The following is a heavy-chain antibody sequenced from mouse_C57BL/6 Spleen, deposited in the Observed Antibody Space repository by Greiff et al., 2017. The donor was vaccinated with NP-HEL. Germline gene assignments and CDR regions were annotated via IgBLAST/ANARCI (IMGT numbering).Heavy chain of an antibody. Sequence: EVQLQQSGPELVKPGASVKISCKASGYTFTDYYMNWVKQSHGKSLEWIGDINPNNGGTSYNQKFKGKATLTVDKSSSTAYMELRSLTSEDSAVYYCARAAQARPFYYAMECWGQGASVTVAS. D-gene: IGHD3-2*02. CDR1: GYTFTDYY. V-gene: IGHV1-26*01. J-gene: IGHJ4*01. CDR3: ARAAQARPFYYAMEC. CDR2: INPNNGGT.